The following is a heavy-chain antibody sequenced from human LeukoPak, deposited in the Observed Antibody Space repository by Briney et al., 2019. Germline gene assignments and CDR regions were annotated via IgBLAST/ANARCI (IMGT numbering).Heavy chain of an antibody. CDR3: AKHYYDSSEDFYGMDV. J-gene: IGHJ6*02. V-gene: IGHV1-2*04. CDR1: GYTFTGYY. Sequence: GASVKVSCKASGYTFTGYYMHWVRQAPGQGLEWMGWINPNSGGTNYAQKFQGWVTMTRDTSISTAYMELSRLRSDDTAVYYCAKHYYDSSEDFYGMDVWGQGTTVTVSS. CDR2: INPNSGGT. D-gene: IGHD3-22*01.